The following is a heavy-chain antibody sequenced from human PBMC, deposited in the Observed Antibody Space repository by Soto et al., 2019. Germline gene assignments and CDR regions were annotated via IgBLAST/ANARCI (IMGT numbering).Heavy chain of an antibody. CDR2: ISYDGSNK. CDR1: GFTFSSYA. Sequence: QPGGSLRLSCAASGFTFSSYAMHWARQAPGKGLEWVAVISYDGSNKYYADSVKGRFTISRDNSKNTLYLQMNSLRAEDTAVYYCARRGSHSSGWYAASYYFDYWGQGTLVTVSS. D-gene: IGHD6-19*01. V-gene: IGHV3-30-3*01. J-gene: IGHJ4*02. CDR3: ARRGSHSSGWYAASYYFDY.